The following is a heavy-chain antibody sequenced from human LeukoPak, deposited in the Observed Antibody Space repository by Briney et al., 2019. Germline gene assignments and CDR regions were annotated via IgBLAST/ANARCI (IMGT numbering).Heavy chain of an antibody. CDR2: INSDGSST. V-gene: IGHV3-74*01. J-gene: IGHJ6*04. D-gene: IGHD6-13*01. Sequence: GGSLRLSCAASAFTFSSYWMHWVRQAPGKGLVWVSRINSDGSSTSYADSVKGRFTISRDNAKNTLYLQMNSLRAEDTAVYYCARDRKQQLTLDVWGKGTTVTVSS. CDR3: ARDRKQQLTLDV. CDR1: AFTFSSYW.